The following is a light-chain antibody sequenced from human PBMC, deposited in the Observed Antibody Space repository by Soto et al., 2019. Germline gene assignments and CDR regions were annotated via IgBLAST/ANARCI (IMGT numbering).Light chain of an antibody. CDR1: ESVDFH. CDR3: QQYGSSIT. CDR2: ATS. Sequence: VLAQSPATLSLSPGKRATLSCRASESVDFHLAWYQQKPGQAPRILIYATSSRATGIPDSFSGSGSGTDFTLTISRLEPEDFAVYYCQQYGSSITFGQGTRLEIK. V-gene: IGKV3-20*01. J-gene: IGKJ5*01.